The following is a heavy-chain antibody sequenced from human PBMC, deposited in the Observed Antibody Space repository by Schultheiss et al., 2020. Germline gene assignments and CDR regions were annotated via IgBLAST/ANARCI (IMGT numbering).Heavy chain of an antibody. D-gene: IGHD3-22*01. V-gene: IGHV4-34*01. Sequence: SQTLSLTCTVSGGSISSYYWSWIRQHPGKGLEWIGEINHSGSTNYNPSLKSRVTIPVDTSKNQFSLKLSSVTAADTAVYYCARAKGMIGGENYYYYGMDVWGQGTTVTVSS. J-gene: IGHJ6*02. CDR2: INHSGST. CDR3: ARAKGMIGGENYYYYGMDV. CDR1: GGSISSYY.